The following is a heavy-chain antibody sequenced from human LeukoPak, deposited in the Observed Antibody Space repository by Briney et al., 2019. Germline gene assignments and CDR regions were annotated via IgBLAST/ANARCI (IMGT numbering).Heavy chain of an antibody. CDR1: GYTFTKYW. D-gene: IGHD3-9*01. Sequence: GESLKISCQASGYTFTKYWIAWVRQMRGKGLEWMGIIYPADSDTRYSPSFQGQVTISADKSISTAYLQWSSLKASDTAMYYCARNYYDILTGYYIDPFSFDYWGQGTLVTVSS. CDR3: ARNYYDILTGYYIDPFSFDY. CDR2: IYPADSDT. V-gene: IGHV5-51*01. J-gene: IGHJ4*02.